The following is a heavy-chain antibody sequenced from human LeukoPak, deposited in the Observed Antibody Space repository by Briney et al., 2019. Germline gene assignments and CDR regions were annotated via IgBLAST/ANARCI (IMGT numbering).Heavy chain of an antibody. D-gene: IGHD3-22*01. CDR2: IYNSGST. CDR1: GGSINSYF. J-gene: IGHJ5*02. Sequence: SETLSLTCSVSGGSINSYFWSWIRQPAGKGLEWIGRIYNSGSTNYNPSLKSRVTMSIDTSKNQLSLTLRSVTAADTAVYYCARDGDTSAYSWANWFDPWGQGTLVTVSS. CDR3: ARDGDTSAYSWANWFDP. V-gene: IGHV4-4*07.